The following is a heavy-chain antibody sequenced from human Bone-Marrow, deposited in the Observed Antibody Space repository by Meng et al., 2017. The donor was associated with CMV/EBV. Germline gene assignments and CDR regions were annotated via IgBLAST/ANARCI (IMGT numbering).Heavy chain of an antibody. J-gene: IGHJ5*02. CDR2: ISYDGSNK. V-gene: IGHV3-30*18. CDR3: AKMYCSSTSCVGNWFDP. CDR1: GFTFTNYW. Sequence: GESLKISCAVSGFTFTNYWMTWVRQAPGKGLEWVAVISYDGSNKYYADSVKGRFTISRDNSKNTLYLQMNSLRAEDTAVYYCAKMYCSSTSCVGNWFDPWGQGTLVTVSS. D-gene: IGHD2-2*01.